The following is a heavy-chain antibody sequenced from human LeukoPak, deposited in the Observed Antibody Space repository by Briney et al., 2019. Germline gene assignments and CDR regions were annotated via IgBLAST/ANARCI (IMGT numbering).Heavy chain of an antibody. CDR2: ISTSSSTI. CDR3: ARDEVGATTEFDY. J-gene: IGHJ4*02. CDR1: GFTFSSYE. D-gene: IGHD1-26*01. Sequence: GGSLRLSCAASGFTFSSYEMNWVRQAPGKGLEWVSFISTSSSTIYYADSVKGRFTISRDNAKNSLYLQMNSLRAEDTAVYYCARDEVGATTEFDYWGQGTLVTVSS. V-gene: IGHV3-48*03.